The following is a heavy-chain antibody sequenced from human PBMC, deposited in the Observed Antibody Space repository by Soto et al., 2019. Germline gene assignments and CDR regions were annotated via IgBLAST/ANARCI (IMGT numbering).Heavy chain of an antibody. CDR1: GYTFTSYD. CDR3: ARAGLTHYYYYYYMDV. V-gene: IGHV1-8*01. Sequence: GASVKVSCKASGYTFTSYDINWVRQATGQGLEWMGWMNPNSGNTGYAQKFQGRVTMTRNTSISTAYMELSSLRSEDTAVYYCARAGLTHYYYYYYMDVWGKGTTVIVSS. CDR2: MNPNSGNT. D-gene: IGHD2-21*01. J-gene: IGHJ6*03.